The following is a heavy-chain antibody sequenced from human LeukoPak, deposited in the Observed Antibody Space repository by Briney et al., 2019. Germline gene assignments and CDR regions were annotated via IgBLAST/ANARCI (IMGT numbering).Heavy chain of an antibody. J-gene: IGHJ4*02. CDR1: GGSVSSGSYY. CDR2: IYYSGST. D-gene: IGHD3-10*01. V-gene: IGHV4-61*01. CDR3: ARDPSVRGFSF. Sequence: PSETLSLTCTVSGGSVSSGSYYWSWIRQPPGKGLEWIGYIYYSGSTNYNPSLKSRVTISVDTSKNQFSLKLSSVTAADTAVYYCARDPSVRGFSFCGQGTLVTVSS.